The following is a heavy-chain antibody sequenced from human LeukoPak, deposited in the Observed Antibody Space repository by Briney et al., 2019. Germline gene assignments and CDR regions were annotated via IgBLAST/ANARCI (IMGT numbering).Heavy chain of an antibody. CDR3: ASVPLQNYYDSSGYYY. Sequence: PSETLSLTCAVYGGSFSGYYWSWIRQPPGKGLEWIGEINHSGSTNYNPSLKSRVTISVDTSKNQFSLKLSSVTAADTAVYYCASVPLQNYYDSSGYYYWGQGTLVTVSS. V-gene: IGHV4-34*01. CDR1: GGSFSGYY. D-gene: IGHD3-22*01. CDR2: INHSGST. J-gene: IGHJ4*02.